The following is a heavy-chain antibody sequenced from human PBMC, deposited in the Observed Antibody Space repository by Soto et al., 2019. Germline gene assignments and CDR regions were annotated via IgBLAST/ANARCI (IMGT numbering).Heavy chain of an antibody. CDR2: FDPEDGET. V-gene: IGHV1-24*01. CDR3: ANLGYCSGGSCYPAPFDY. J-gene: IGHJ4*02. D-gene: IGHD2-15*01. CDR1: GYTLTELS. Sequence: GASVKVSCKVSGYTLTELSMHWVRQAPGKGLEWMGGFDPEDGETIYAQKFQGRVTMTEDTSTDTAYMELSSLRSEDTAVYYCANLGYCSGGSCYPAPFDYWGQGTLVTVS.